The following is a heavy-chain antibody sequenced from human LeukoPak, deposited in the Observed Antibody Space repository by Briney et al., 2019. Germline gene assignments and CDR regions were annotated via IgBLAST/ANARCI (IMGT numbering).Heavy chain of an antibody. D-gene: IGHD1-26*01. J-gene: IGHJ5*02. CDR2: ISNDGSNR. CDR3: ARDQCERRMWGATKCNWFDR. Sequence: GGSLRLSCATSGFTLSSYAIHWVRQAPGKGREGGAVISNDGSNRYYADSVKGRFTISRDNSKHTLYLQMDSVRPEDTAVYYCARDQCERRMWGATKCNWFDRWGEGTLVSVCS. V-gene: IGHV3-30*01. CDR1: GFTLSSYA.